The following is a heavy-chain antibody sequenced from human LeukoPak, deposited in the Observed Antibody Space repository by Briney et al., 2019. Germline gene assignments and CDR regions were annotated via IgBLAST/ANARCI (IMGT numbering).Heavy chain of an antibody. CDR2: INPNSGGT. CDR1: GYTFTGYY. D-gene: IGHD2-15*01. J-gene: IGHJ3*02. V-gene: IGHV1-2*02. Sequence: ASVKVSCKASGYTFTGYYMHWVRQAPGQGLEWMGWINPNSGGTNYAQKFQGRVTMSRDTSISTAYMELNRLRSDDTALYYFAREYSGGTCGDIWGPGTMVTVSS. CDR3: AREYSGGTCGDI.